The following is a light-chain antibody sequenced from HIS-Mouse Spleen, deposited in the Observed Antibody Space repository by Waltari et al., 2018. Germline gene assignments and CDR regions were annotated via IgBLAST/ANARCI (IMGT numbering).Light chain of an antibody. J-gene: IGKJ5*01. CDR3: QQRSNWPPAIT. Sequence: EVVLTQSPATLSLSPGERATLPCRASQSVSSYLAWYQQKPGQAPRLLIYDASNRATGIPARVSGSGSGTDVTLAISSLEPEDFAVYYCQQRSNWPPAITFGQGTRLEIK. CDR2: DAS. CDR1: QSVSSY. V-gene: IGKV3-11*01.